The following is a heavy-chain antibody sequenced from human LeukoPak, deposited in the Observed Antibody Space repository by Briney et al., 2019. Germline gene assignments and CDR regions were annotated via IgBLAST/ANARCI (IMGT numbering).Heavy chain of an antibody. CDR1: GVIFSSFG. CDR2: ISYDGSNK. V-gene: IGHV3-30*18. D-gene: IGHD6-13*01. J-gene: IGHJ4*02. Sequence: PGGSLRLSCAASGVIFSSFGMHWVRQAPGKGLEWVAVISYDGSNKYYADSVKGRFTISRDNSKNTLYLQMNGLRAEDTAVFYCAKDLEWKAAAGAYFDYWGQGTLVTVSS. CDR3: AKDLEWKAAAGAYFDY.